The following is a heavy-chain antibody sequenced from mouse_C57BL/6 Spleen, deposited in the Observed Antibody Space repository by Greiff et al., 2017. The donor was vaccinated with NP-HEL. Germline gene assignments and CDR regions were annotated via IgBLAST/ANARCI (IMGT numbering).Heavy chain of an antibody. V-gene: IGHV1-76*01. CDR1: GYTFTDYY. D-gene: IGHD1-1*01. CDR2: IYPGSGNT. CDR3: ARSDYYGSSPWYFDY. Sequence: VKLVESGAELVRPGASVKLSCKASGYTFTDYYINWVKQRPGQGLEWIARIYPGSGNTYYNEKFKGKATLTAEKSSSTAYMQLSSLTSEDSAVYFCARSDYYGSSPWYFDYWGQGTTLTVSS. J-gene: IGHJ2*01.